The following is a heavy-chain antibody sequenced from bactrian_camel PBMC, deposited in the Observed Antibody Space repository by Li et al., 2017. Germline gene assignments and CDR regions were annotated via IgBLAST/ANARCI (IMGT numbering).Heavy chain of an antibody. CDR2: TSADKI. CDR1: GLGFTMAT. D-gene: IGHD3*01. CDR3: ASNPAGYCYSAASGRFREPDFDY. J-gene: IGHJ6*01. V-gene: IGHV3S53*01. Sequence: HVQLVESGGGSVQAGGSVRLSCVASGLGFTMATKCMGWFRRAPGQEREGVAATSADKIAYNDLVRGRFAFSQDNVSNTVYLQMRSLKPEDAGMYYCASNPAGYCYSAASGRFREPDFDYWGQGTQVTVS.